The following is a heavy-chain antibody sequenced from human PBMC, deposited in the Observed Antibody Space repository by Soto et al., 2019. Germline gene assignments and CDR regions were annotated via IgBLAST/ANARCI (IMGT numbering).Heavy chain of an antibody. V-gene: IGHV4-59*01. CDR2: IYYSGSS. J-gene: IGHJ6*02. D-gene: IGHD2-15*01. CDR1: GGSISTYY. Sequence: QVQLQESGPGLVKPSETLSLTCTVSGGSISTYYWSWIRQPPGKGLEWIGYIYYSGSSNYNPSLKSRVTIPVATSKSQFSLKLSSVTAADTAVYYCARDYWGCSGGSCLGYYYGMDVWGQGTTVTVSS. CDR3: ARDYWGCSGGSCLGYYYGMDV.